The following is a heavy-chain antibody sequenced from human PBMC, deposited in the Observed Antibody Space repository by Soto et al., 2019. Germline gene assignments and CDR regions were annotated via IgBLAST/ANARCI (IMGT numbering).Heavy chain of an antibody. CDR2: IIPIFGTA. CDR1: GGTFSSYA. V-gene: IGHV1-69*06. Sequence: QVQLVQSGAEVKKPGSSVKVSCKASGGTFSSYAISWVRQAPGQGLEWMGGIIPIFGTANYAQKFQGRVTITADKSTSTAYMELSRLRSEDTDVYYFARVSIAARDFDYWGQGTLVTVSS. CDR3: ARVSIAARDFDY. J-gene: IGHJ4*02. D-gene: IGHD6-6*01.